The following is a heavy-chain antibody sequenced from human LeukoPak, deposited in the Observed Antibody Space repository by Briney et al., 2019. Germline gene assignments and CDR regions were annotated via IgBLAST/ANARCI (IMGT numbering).Heavy chain of an antibody. Sequence: PGRTLRLSCAASGFTSSSYAMHGVRQAPRKGLGLVAVISYDGSNKYHAESVKGRFTISRDNSKNTLYLQMNSLTAEDTAVYYCARGATTGYYPYWGQGTLVTVSS. V-gene: IGHV3-30*04. D-gene: IGHD3-9*01. CDR1: GFTSSSYA. CDR3: ARGATTGYYPY. J-gene: IGHJ4*02. CDR2: ISYDGSNK.